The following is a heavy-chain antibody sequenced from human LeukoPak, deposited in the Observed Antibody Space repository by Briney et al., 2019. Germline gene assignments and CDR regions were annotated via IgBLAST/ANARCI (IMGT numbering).Heavy chain of an antibody. CDR2: ISGSGGST. D-gene: IGHD3-3*01. Sequence: GGSLRLSCAASGFTFSSYAMSWGRQAPGKGLEWASAISGSGGSTYYADSVKGRFTISRDNSKNTMYLQMNSLRAEDTAVYYCAKASRIRFLEWLGLFDYWGQGTLVTVSS. CDR1: GFTFSSYA. J-gene: IGHJ4*02. CDR3: AKASRIRFLEWLGLFDY. V-gene: IGHV3-23*01.